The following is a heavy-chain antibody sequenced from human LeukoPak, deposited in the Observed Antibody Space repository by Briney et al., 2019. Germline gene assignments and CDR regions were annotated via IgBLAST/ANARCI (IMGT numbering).Heavy chain of an antibody. CDR1: GGSISSGGYS. V-gene: IGHV4-30-2*01. Sequence: SETLTLTCAVSGGSISSGGYSWSWVRQPPGEGLEWVGYIYHSGSTYYNPSLQSRVTISLDRSKNQFSLKLSSMTAADTAVYYCASGNTGYDRDSFDIWGQGTMVTVSS. J-gene: IGHJ3*02. CDR3: ASGNTGYDRDSFDI. D-gene: IGHD5-12*01. CDR2: IYHSGST.